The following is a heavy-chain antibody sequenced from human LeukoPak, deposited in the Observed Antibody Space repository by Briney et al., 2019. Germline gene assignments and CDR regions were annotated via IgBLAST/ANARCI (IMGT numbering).Heavy chain of an antibody. V-gene: IGHV3-48*01. D-gene: IGHD5-24*01. CDR2: ISSSSSTI. J-gene: IGHJ4*02. Sequence: GGTLRLSCSASGFTFTTYGMNWVRQAPGKGLEWVSYISSSSSTIYYADSVKGRFTISRDNAKNSLYLQMNSLRAEDTAVYYCARSARSRDGYNFNYWGQGTLVTVSS. CDR1: GFTFTTYG. CDR3: ARSARSRDGYNFNY.